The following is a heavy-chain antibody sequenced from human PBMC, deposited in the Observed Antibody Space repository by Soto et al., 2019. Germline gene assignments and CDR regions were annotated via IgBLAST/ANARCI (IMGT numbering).Heavy chain of an antibody. CDR1: GYSFTNYW. CDR2: MYHGDSDI. V-gene: IGHV5-51*01. J-gene: IGHJ4*02. Sequence: ESLKISCKASGYSFTNYWLGWVRQAPGKGLEWVVNMYHGDSDIKYTPSFHGHVTISADKSINTAYLEWRSLKASDPAMYYCTSHPDPWSADHWGQGSLVTVSS. D-gene: IGHD2-8*02. CDR3: TSHPDPWSADH.